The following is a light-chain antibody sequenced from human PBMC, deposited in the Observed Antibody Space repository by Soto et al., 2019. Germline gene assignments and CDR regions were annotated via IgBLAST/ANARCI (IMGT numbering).Light chain of an antibody. Sequence: QAVVTQPPSASGTPGQRVTISCSGSSSNIGSNTVNWYQQLPGTAPILLIYSNNQRPSGVPDRVSGSKSGPSASLAISGLQSEDEADYYCAACDDSLNGPVFGTGTKVTVL. CDR1: SSNIGSNT. J-gene: IGLJ1*01. CDR3: AACDDSLNGPV. CDR2: SNN. V-gene: IGLV1-44*01.